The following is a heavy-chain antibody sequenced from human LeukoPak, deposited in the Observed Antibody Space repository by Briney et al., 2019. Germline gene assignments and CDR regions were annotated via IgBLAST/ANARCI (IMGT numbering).Heavy chain of an antibody. CDR2: INTTTGNP. D-gene: IGHD2-15*01. CDR1: GYNFTRYA. CDR3: AKGLQAYYYYMDV. J-gene: IGHJ6*03. Sequence: ASVKVSCKASGYNFTRYAMNWVRQAPGQGLEWMGWINTTTGNPTYANGFTERFVFSLDTSVSTAYLQISSLKAEDTAVYYCAKGLQAYYYYMDVCGKGTTVTVSS. V-gene: IGHV7-4-1*02.